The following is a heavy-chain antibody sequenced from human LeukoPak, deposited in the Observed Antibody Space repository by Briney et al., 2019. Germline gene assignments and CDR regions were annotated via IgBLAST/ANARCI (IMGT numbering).Heavy chain of an antibody. CDR3: ARGASVPAAFDY. V-gene: IGHV3-13*04. Sequence: GGSLRLSCAASGXTFSSYDVHWVRQATGKGLEWVSAIGTAGDTYYPGSVKGRFTISRENAKNSLYLQMNSLRAGDTAVYYCARGASVPAAFDYWGQGTLVTVSS. CDR1: GXTFSSYD. D-gene: IGHD2-2*01. J-gene: IGHJ4*02. CDR2: IGTAGDT.